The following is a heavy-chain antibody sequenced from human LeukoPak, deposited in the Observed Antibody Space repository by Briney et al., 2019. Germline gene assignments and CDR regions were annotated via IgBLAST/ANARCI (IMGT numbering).Heavy chain of an antibody. Sequence: ASVTLSCKASGYTFTSYGISWVRQAPAQGLERMGWISAYNGNTNYAQKRQGRVTMTTDISTSTAYMELRSLRSEDTAVYYCARDNRWLSRMGDYWGQGTLVTVSS. D-gene: IGHD6-19*01. CDR2: ISAYNGNT. V-gene: IGHV1-18*01. CDR3: ARDNRWLSRMGDY. CDR1: GYTFTSYG. J-gene: IGHJ4*02.